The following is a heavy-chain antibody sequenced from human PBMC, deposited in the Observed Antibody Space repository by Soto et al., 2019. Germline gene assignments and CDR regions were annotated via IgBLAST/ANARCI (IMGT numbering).Heavy chain of an antibody. J-gene: IGHJ5*02. CDR3: ARGGGQWLVRGWFDP. V-gene: IGHV3-30-3*01. D-gene: IGHD6-19*01. CDR1: GFTFSSYA. CDR2: ISYDGSNK. Sequence: QVQLVESGGGVVQPGRSLRLSCAASGFTFSSYAMHWVRQAPGKGLEWVAVISYDGSNKYYADSVKGRFTISRDNAKNTLYLQRNGRRVEDTAVYYCARGGGQWLVRGWFDPWGQGTLVTVSS.